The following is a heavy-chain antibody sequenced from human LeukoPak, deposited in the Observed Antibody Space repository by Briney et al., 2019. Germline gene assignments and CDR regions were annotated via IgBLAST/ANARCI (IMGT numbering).Heavy chain of an antibody. V-gene: IGHV3-23*01. Sequence: PGGSLRLSCAASGFTFSSYAMSWVRQAPGKGLDWVSGISASGGSTYYADSVKGRFTISRDNSKNTLYLQMNSLRAEGTAVYYCTIRYGHDYGDSGIGYWGQGTLVTVSS. CDR1: GFTFSSYA. CDR3: TIRYGHDYGDSGIGY. CDR2: ISASGGST. J-gene: IGHJ4*02. D-gene: IGHD4-17*01.